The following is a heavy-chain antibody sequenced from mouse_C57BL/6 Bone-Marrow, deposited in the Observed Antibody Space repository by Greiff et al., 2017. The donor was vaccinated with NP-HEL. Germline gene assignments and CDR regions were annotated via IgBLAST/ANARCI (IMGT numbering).Heavy chain of an antibody. CDR2: ISNLAYSS. CDR3: ARDWYFDV. Sequence: EVQGVESGGGLVQPGGSLKLSCAASGFTFSDYGMAWVRQAPRKGPAWVAFISNLAYSSYYADTVTGRFTISRENAKNTLYLEMSSLRSEDTAMYYCARDWYFDVWGTGTTVTVSS. V-gene: IGHV5-15*01. CDR1: GFTFSDYG. J-gene: IGHJ1*03.